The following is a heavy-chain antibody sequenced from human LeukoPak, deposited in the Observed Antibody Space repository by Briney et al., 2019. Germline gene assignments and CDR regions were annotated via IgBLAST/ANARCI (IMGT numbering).Heavy chain of an antibody. V-gene: IGHV3-21*01. CDR3: ARVKAAAGTGYMDV. D-gene: IGHD6-13*01. CDR1: GFTFSSYS. J-gene: IGHJ6*03. Sequence: GGSLRLSCAASGFTFSSYSMNWVRQAPGKGLEWVSSISGSSSYIYYADSVKGRFTISRDNAKNSLYLQMNSLRAEDTAVYYCARVKAAAGTGYMDVWGKGTTVTVSS. CDR2: ISGSSSYI.